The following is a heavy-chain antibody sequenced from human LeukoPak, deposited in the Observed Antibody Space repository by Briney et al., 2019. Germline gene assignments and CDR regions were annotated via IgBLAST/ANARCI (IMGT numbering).Heavy chain of an antibody. D-gene: IGHD1-26*01. CDR2: LYSDDTT. CDR3: ARGGGYYAIGY. CDR1: GFIVNSNY. V-gene: IGHV3-53*01. Sequence: PGGSLRLSCAASGFIVNSNYMNWVRQAPGKGLEWVSVLYSDDTTYYADSVKGRFTISRDNSKNTLYLQMNNLRAEDTAVYYCARGGGYYAIGYWGQGTPVTVSS. J-gene: IGHJ4*02.